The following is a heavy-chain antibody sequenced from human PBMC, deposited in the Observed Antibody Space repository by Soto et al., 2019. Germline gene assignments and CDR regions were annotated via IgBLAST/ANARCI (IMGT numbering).Heavy chain of an antibody. J-gene: IGHJ3*01. CDR2: IGGGDDI. Sequence: VQLLESGGGLVQPGGSLRLSCEASGFTFSNYAMAWVRQTPGEGPEWVSTIGGGDDIFYAESVQGRFIISRDDSRSTMYLQMDNLRVEDTAIYFCAKDSISYKGIYDAFHVWGQGTVVTVSS. D-gene: IGHD3-3*02. V-gene: IGHV3-23*01. CDR1: GFTFSNYA. CDR3: AKDSISYKGIYDAFHV.